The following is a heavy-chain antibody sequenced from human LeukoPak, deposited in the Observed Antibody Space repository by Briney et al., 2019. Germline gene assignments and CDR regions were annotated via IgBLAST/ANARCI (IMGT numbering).Heavy chain of an antibody. Sequence: GASVKVSCKASGYTLTSYYMHWARQALGQGLEWMGIINPSGGSTSYAQKFQGRVTMTRDTSTSTVYMELSSLRSEDTAVYYCATPEFYDSSGYYYWGQGTLVTVSS. CDR2: INPSGGST. J-gene: IGHJ4*02. CDR3: ATPEFYDSSGYYY. V-gene: IGHV1-46*01. D-gene: IGHD3-22*01. CDR1: GYTLTSYY.